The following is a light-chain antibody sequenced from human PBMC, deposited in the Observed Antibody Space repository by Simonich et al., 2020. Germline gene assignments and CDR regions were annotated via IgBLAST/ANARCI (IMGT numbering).Light chain of an antibody. V-gene: IGLV2-23*01. Sequence: QSALTQPASVSGSPGQSITISCTGTSSDVGSYNLVSWSQPHPGKAPKLMIYEGSKRPSGVSNRFSGSKSGNTASLTISGLQAEDEADYYCCSYAGSSTVVFGGGTKLTVL. CDR2: EGS. CDR1: SSDVGSYNL. J-gene: IGLJ2*01. CDR3: CSYAGSSTVV.